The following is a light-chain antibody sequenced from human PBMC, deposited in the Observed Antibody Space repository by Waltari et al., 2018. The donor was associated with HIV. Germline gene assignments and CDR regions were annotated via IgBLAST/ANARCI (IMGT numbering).Light chain of an antibody. CDR1: ALPQHY. CDR2: NDT. J-gene: IGLJ1*01. V-gene: IGLV3-25*03. CDR3: QSADISGTYV. Sequence: SYELTQPPSVSVSPGQTARITCSGDALPQHYAYWYQQKTGQAPALVIYNDTERPSGIPERFSGSSSGTTVTLTISGVQPEDEADYHCQSADISGTYVFGSGTKVTVL.